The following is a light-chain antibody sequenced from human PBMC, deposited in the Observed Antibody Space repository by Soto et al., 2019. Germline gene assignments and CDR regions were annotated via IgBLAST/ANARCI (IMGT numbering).Light chain of an antibody. CDR1: QSIASY. CDR2: AAS. V-gene: IGKV1-39*01. Sequence: DIQMTQSPSSLSASVGDRITVTCRASQSIASYLNWYQQKPGKAPKLLIYAASSLQSGVPSRFSGGGSGTDFTLTINSLQPEDFATYFGQQSYSSPFTFGQGTKLEIK. CDR3: QQSYSSPFT. J-gene: IGKJ2*01.